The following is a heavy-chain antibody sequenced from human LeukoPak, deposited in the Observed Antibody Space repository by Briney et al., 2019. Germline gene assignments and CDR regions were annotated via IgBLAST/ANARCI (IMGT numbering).Heavy chain of an antibody. D-gene: IGHD4-17*01. CDR1: GGTFSSYA. J-gene: IGHJ4*02. CDR3: ARALRTVTPWARSYYFDY. Sequence: GSSVKVSCKASGGTFSSYAISWVRQAPGQGLEWMGGIIPIFGTANYAQKFQGRVTITADESTSTGYMELSSLRSEDTAVYYCARALRTVTPWARSYYFDYWGQGTLVTVSS. V-gene: IGHV1-69*01. CDR2: IIPIFGTA.